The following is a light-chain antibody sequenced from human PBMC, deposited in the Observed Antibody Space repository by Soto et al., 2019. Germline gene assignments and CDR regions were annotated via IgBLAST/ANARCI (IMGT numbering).Light chain of an antibody. V-gene: IGKV3-20*01. CDR2: GAS. J-gene: IGKJ1*01. CDR3: QQYGISPTWT. CDR1: QSVSSSY. Sequence: EIVLTQSPGTLSLSPGQRATLSCRASQSVSSSYLAWYQQKPGQAPRLLIYGASSRASGIPDRFSGSGSGTDFTLTISRLEPEDFAVYYCQQYGISPTWTFGQGTKVEI.